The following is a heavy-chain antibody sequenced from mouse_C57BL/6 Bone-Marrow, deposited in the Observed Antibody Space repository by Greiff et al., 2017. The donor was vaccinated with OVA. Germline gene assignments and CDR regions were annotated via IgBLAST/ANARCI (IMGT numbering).Heavy chain of an antibody. V-gene: IGHV2-5*01. D-gene: IGHD1-1*01. CDR3: AKKGYYYGSRSWFAY. Sequence: QVQLKESGPGLVQPSQSLSITCTVSGFSLTTYGVHWVRQSPGKGLEWLGVIWRGGSTDYNAAFMSRLSITKDNSKSQVFFKMNSLQADDTAIYYCAKKGYYYGSRSWFAYWGQGTLVTVSA. J-gene: IGHJ3*01. CDR1: GFSLTTYG. CDR2: IWRGGST.